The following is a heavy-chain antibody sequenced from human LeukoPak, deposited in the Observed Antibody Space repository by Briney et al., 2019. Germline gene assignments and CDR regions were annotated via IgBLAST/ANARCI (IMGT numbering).Heavy chain of an antibody. CDR3: ARASGITMVRGGLDY. J-gene: IGHJ4*02. CDR2: ISAYNGNT. Sequence: ASVTVSCKASGYTFTSYGISWVRQAPGQGLEWMGWISAYNGNTNYAQKLQGRVTMTTDTSTSTAYMELRSLRSDDTAVYYCARASGITMVRGGLDYWGQGTLVTVSS. D-gene: IGHD3-10*01. CDR1: GYTFTSYG. V-gene: IGHV1-18*01.